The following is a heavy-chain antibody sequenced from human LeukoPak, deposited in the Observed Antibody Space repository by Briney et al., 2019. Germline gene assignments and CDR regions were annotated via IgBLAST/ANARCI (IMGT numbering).Heavy chain of an antibody. CDR1: GYSFTSYW. CDR3: ATPGGYSSGYDAFDI. V-gene: IGHV5-51*01. Sequence: GESLKISCKGSGYSFTSYWIGWVRQMPGKGLEWMGIIYPGDSDTRYSPSFQGQVTISADKSISTAYLQWSSLKASDTAMYYCATPGGYSSGYDAFDIWGQGTMVTVSS. D-gene: IGHD6-19*01. CDR2: IYPGDSDT. J-gene: IGHJ3*02.